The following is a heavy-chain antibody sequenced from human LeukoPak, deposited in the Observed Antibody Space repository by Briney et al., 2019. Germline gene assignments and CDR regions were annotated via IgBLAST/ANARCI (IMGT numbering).Heavy chain of an antibody. Sequence: SETLSLTCTVSGGSFSGSYWSWIRQPPGKGLEWMGYMYSSGSAKYNPSHKSRVTISVDTSKNHFSLKLSSVAAADTAVYYCARRYCSSTSCPFDYWGQGTLVTVSS. CDR1: GGSFSGSY. J-gene: IGHJ4*02. V-gene: IGHV4-59*01. CDR3: ARRYCSSTSCPFDY. D-gene: IGHD2-2*01. CDR2: MYSSGSA.